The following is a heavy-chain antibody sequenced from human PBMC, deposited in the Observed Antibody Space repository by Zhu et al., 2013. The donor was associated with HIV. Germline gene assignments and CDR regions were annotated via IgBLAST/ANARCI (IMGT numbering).Heavy chain of an antibody. D-gene: IGHD6-19*01. CDR3: AREGRSHSSGGWQNYYYYGMDV. CDR1: GYTFTGYY. CDR2: INPNSGGT. J-gene: IGHJ6*02. Sequence: QVQLVQSGAEVKKPGASVKVSCKASGYTFTGYYMHWVRQAPGQGLEWMGWINPNSGGTNYAQKFQGWVTMTRDTSISTAYMELSRLRSDDTAVYYCAREGRSHSSGGWQNYYYYGMDVWGQGTTVTVSS. V-gene: IGHV1-2*04.